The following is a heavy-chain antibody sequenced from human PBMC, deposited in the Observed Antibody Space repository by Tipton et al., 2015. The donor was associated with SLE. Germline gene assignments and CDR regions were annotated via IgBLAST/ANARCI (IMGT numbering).Heavy chain of an antibody. Sequence: GLVKPSETLSLTCTVSGDSVNSHYWSWIRQPPGKGLEWIGSVSYSGSTYYNPSLRSRVSISVDTSENQFSLKLSSVTAADTAVYYCARGGGSYFDYWGQGTLVTVSS. D-gene: IGHD1-26*01. CDR1: GDSVNSHY. CDR2: VSYSGST. CDR3: ARGGGSYFDY. V-gene: IGHV4-59*02. J-gene: IGHJ4*02.